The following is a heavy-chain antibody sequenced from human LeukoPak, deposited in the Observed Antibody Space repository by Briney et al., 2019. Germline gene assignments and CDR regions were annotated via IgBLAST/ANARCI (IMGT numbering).Heavy chain of an antibody. CDR2: TKPDGSAE. CDR1: GFTFRNYW. D-gene: IGHD5-24*01. J-gene: IGHJ4*02. V-gene: IGHV3-7*01. CDR3: ARDGGFNTNFDY. Sequence: RGGSLRLSCAASGFTFRNYWMGWVRQAPGKGLEWVANTKPDGSAEYYADSVRGRFTTSRDNANNFLYLQMNSLRAEDTAVYYCARDGGFNTNFDYWGQGTLVTVSS.